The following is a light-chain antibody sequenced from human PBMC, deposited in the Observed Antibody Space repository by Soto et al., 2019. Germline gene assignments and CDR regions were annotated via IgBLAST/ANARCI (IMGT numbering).Light chain of an antibody. J-gene: IGKJ4*01. CDR2: DAS. Sequence: EIVLTQSPATLSLSPGERATLSCRASHNVRSYLAWYQKKPGQAPRLLIYDASNRATGIPARFSGSGSGTDFTLTISSLEPEDFAVYYWHQRFYFLSFGGGTKVEIK. CDR3: HQRFYFLS. V-gene: IGKV3-11*01. CDR1: HNVRSY.